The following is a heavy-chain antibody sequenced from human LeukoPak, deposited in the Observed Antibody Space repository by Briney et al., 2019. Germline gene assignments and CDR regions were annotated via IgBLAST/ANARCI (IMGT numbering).Heavy chain of an antibody. V-gene: IGHV1-2*02. J-gene: IGHJ4*02. D-gene: IGHD2-8*02. CDR2: INPNSGGT. CDR1: GYTFTGYY. Sequence: ASVKVSCKASGYTFTGYYMHWVRQAPGQGLEWMGWINPNSGGTNYAQKFQGRVTMTRDTSTNTVNMELSSLRSNDTAVYYCSSPKSPYEGTGPHNWGQGTHVTVSS. CDR3: SSPKSPYEGTGPHN.